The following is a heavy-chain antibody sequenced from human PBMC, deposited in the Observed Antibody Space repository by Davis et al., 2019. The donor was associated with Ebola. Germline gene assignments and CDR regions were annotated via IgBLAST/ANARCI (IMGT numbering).Heavy chain of an antibody. CDR2: INHSGST. J-gene: IGHJ4*02. Sequence: SQTLSLTCAVYGGSFSGYYWSWIRQPPGKGLEWIGEINHSGSTNYNPSLKSRVTISVDTSKNQFSLKLSSVTAADTAVYYCVRGDWNYLNSWGQGTLVTVSS. D-gene: IGHD3/OR15-3a*01. CDR3: VRGDWNYLNS. V-gene: IGHV4-34*01. CDR1: GGSFSGYY.